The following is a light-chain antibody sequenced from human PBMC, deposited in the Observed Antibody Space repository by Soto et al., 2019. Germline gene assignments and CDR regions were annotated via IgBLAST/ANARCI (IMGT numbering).Light chain of an antibody. CDR3: AAWDFSQSAYV. V-gene: IGLV1-44*01. Sequence: QSGMTQEPSASGTPEQKVTMSCYGSSSNIEGSSVNWYQDLPGTAPKLHNNTTSRRPSRVPDRSSGYKSGTSSSLTITGPQSEDEAYYYCAAWDFSQSAYVLGHGTKVTVL. J-gene: IGLJ1*01. CDR2: TTS. CDR1: SSNIEGSS.